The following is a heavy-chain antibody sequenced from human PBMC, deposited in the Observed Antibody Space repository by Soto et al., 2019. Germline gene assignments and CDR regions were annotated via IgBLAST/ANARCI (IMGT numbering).Heavy chain of an antibody. Sequence: GGSLRLSCAASGFTLSAYWMHWVRQVPGKGLEWVASISYDGSSTTSADTVKGRFTISRDNSKNTLYLQMSGLRAEDTAVYHCARDPYRATAGYFDYWGQGTLVTVSS. CDR2: ISYDGSST. J-gene: IGHJ4*02. V-gene: IGHV3-30*03. CDR3: ARDPYRATAGYFDY. D-gene: IGHD6-13*01. CDR1: GFTLSAYW.